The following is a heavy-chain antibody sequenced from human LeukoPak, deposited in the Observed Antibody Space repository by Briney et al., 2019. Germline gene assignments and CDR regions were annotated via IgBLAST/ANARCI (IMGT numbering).Heavy chain of an antibody. CDR2: INGSPGST. CDR1: GFTFRLYA. J-gene: IGHJ4*02. V-gene: IGHV3-23*01. Sequence: PGGSLRLSCAASGFTFRLYAMNWVRQSPGKGLEWVSSINGSPGSTFYADSVKGRFTISRDNSENTLYLQMNNLRAEDTAMYYCARDQRVTGRPDIDYWGQGTLVIVSS. CDR3: ARDQRVTGRPDIDY. D-gene: IGHD6-6*01.